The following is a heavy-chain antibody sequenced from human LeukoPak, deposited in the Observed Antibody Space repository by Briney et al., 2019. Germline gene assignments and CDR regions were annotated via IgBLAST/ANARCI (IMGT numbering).Heavy chain of an antibody. V-gene: IGHV5-51*01. J-gene: IGHJ3*02. D-gene: IGHD3-16*02. CDR3: ARVIAGANDAFDI. Sequence: GESLKISCKASGYRFANYWIGWVRQMPGKGLEWMGIIYPGDSDTRYSPSFQGQVTISADKSISTAYLQWSSLKASDTAMYYCARVIAGANDAFDIWGQGTMVTVSS. CDR2: IYPGDSDT. CDR1: GYRFANYW.